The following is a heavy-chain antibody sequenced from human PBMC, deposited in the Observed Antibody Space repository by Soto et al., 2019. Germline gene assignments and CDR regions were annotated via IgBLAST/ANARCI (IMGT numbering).Heavy chain of an antibody. J-gene: IGHJ4*02. CDR2: IKQDGSAK. Sequence: EVQLVESGGGLVQPGGSLRLSCAASGFTFSSYWMTWVRQAPGKGLEWVANIKQDGSAKYYVDSVKGRFIISRDNAKNSLYLQMNSLRAEDTAVYYCASWLKTSGWYVLLEGSFDYWGQGTLVTVSS. CDR1: GFTFSSYW. V-gene: IGHV3-7*01. CDR3: ASWLKTSGWYVLLEGSFDY. D-gene: IGHD6-19*01.